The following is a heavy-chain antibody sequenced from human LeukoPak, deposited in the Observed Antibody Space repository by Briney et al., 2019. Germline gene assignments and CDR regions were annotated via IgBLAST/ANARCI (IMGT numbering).Heavy chain of an antibody. V-gene: IGHV4-39*02. CDR1: GGSISSSSYY. D-gene: IGHD3-10*01. CDR2: IYYSGNT. J-gene: IGHJ6*03. CDR3: ARDPFGYYGSANDHYYYYLDV. Sequence: SETLSLTCTVSGGSISSSSYYWGWIRQPPGKGLEWIGSIYYSGNTYYNPSLQSRVTISVDTSKDQFSLRLTSVTAADTAVYYCARDPFGYYGSANDHYYYYLDVWGKGTTVTVSS.